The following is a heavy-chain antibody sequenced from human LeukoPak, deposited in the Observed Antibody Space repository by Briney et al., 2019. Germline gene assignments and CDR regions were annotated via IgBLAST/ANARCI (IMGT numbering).Heavy chain of an antibody. CDR1: GFTFSSYS. D-gene: IGHD6-13*01. CDR2: ISSSSSYI. J-gene: IGHJ6*03. V-gene: IGHV3-21*01. CDR3: ARAAAGYYYYMDV. Sequence: GGSLRLSCAASGFTFSSYSMNWVRQAPGKGLEWVSSISSSSSYIYYADSVKGRFTISRDNAKNSLYLQINSLRAEDTAVYYCARAAAGYYYYMDVWGKGTTVTVSS.